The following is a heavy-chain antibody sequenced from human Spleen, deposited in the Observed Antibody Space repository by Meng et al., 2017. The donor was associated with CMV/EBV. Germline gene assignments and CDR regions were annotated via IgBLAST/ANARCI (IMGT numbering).Heavy chain of an antibody. CDR1: VSVSGNY. Sequence: VSVSGNYMTWVRQAPGKGLEWVSVIYSSDNSYYADSVKGRFTISRDKSKNTLYLQMYSLRVEDTAVYYCARGVPESTSGTWGRFDPWGLGTLVTVSS. V-gene: IGHV3-53*01. J-gene: IGHJ5*02. CDR2: IYSSDNS. CDR3: ARGVPESTSGTWGRFDP. D-gene: IGHD2-8*01.